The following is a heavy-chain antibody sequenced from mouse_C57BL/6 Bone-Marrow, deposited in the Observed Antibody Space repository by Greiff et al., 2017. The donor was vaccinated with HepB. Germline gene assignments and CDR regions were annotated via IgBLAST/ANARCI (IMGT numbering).Heavy chain of an antibody. Sequence: QVQLKQSGAELVRPGASVTLSCKASGYTFTDYEMHWVKQTPVHGLEWIGAIDPETGGTAYNQKFKGKAILTADKSSSTAYMELRSLTSEDSAVYYCTREKWLLYYYAMDYWGQGTSVTVSS. CDR3: TREKWLLYYYAMDY. V-gene: IGHV1-15*01. J-gene: IGHJ4*01. D-gene: IGHD2-3*01. CDR1: GYTFTDYE. CDR2: IDPETGGT.